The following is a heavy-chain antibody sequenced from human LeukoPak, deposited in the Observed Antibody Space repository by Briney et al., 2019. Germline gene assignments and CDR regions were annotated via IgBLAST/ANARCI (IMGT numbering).Heavy chain of an antibody. V-gene: IGHV1-8*02. CDR2: MSPDSGYT. D-gene: IGHD5-12*01. CDR3: EIYTGYDSF. J-gene: IGHJ4*02. Sequence: ASVKVSCKASGGTFSSYSINWVRQATGQGLEWMGWMSPDSGYTGYAQTFQGRVTLTRNTSVSTAFMELSGLRSEDTAVYYCEIYTGYDSFWGQGTLVTVSS. CDR1: GGTFSSYS.